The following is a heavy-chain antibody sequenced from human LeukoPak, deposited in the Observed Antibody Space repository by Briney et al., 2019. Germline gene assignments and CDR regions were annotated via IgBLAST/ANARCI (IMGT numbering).Heavy chain of an antibody. V-gene: IGHV3-21*01. Sequence: GSLRLSCAASEFTFSTYSMNWVRQAPGKGLEWVSSTSSSSSYIYYADSVKGRFTISRDNAKNSLYLQMNSLRAEDTAVYYCAREYYYDSSGSYAFDIWGQGTMVTVSS. J-gene: IGHJ3*02. CDR2: TSSSSSYI. D-gene: IGHD3-22*01. CDR3: AREYYYDSSGSYAFDI. CDR1: EFTFSTYS.